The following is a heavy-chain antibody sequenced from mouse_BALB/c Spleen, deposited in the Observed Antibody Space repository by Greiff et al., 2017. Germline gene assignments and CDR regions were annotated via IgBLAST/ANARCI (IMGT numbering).Heavy chain of an antibody. D-gene: IGHD1-2*01. CDR1: GYTFTSYY. CDR3: TRRGAATGFAY. Sequence: QVQLQQSGAELVKPGASVKLSCKASGYTFTSYYMYWVKQRPGQGLEWIGEINPSNGGTNFNEKFKSKATLTVDKSSSTAYMQLSSLTSEDSAVYYCTRRGAATGFAYWGQGTLVTVSA. J-gene: IGHJ3*01. CDR2: INPSNGGT. V-gene: IGHV1S81*02.